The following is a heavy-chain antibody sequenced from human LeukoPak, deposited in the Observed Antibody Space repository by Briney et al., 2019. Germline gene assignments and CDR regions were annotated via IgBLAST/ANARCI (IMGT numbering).Heavy chain of an antibody. CDR2: IYSGGST. Sequence: PGGSLRLSCAASGFTVSNNYMSWVRQAPGKGLEWVSVIYSGGSTYYADSVKGRFTISRDNSKNTLYLQMNSLRAEDTAVYYCASYVSSGYFDYWGQGTLVTVSS. D-gene: IGHD3-22*01. J-gene: IGHJ4*02. CDR3: ASYVSSGYFDY. V-gene: IGHV3-53*01. CDR1: GFTVSNNY.